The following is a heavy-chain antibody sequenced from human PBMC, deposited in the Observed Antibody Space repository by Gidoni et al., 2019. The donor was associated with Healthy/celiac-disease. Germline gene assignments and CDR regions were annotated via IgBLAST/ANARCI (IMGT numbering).Heavy chain of an antibody. CDR2: ISYDGSNK. D-gene: IGHD3-3*01. J-gene: IGHJ4*02. V-gene: IGHV3-30*01. Sequence: QVQMVESGGGVVQPGRSLRLPCAASGFTFSSYAMHWVRQAPGKGLEWVAVISYDGSNKYDADSVKGRFTISRDNSKNTLYLQMNSLRAEDTAVYYCARAQYDFWSGYYDYWGQGTLVTVSS. CDR1: GFTFSSYA. CDR3: ARAQYDFWSGYYDY.